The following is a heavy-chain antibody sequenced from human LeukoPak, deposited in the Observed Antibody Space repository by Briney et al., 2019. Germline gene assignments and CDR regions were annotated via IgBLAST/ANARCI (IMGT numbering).Heavy chain of an antibody. D-gene: IGHD2-2*02. CDR3: AREVRYTTNWFDP. Sequence: ASVKVSCKASGDNFNNYAVNWVRQAPGQGLQWMGWISAYNGNTNYAQKLQGRVTMTTDTSTSTAYMELRSLRSDDTAVYYCAREVRYTTNWFDPWGQGTLVTVSS. CDR1: GDNFNNYA. J-gene: IGHJ5*02. V-gene: IGHV1-18*01. CDR2: ISAYNGNT.